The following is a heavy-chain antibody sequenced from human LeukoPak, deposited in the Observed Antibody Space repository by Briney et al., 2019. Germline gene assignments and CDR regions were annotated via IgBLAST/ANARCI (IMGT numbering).Heavy chain of an antibody. D-gene: IGHD4-17*01. CDR3: ARGNLHDYGDYRSGGWYNWFDP. CDR2: INWNGGST. Sequence: PGRSLRLSCAASGFTFDDYGMSWVRQAPGKGLEWVSGINWNGGSTGYADSVKGRFTISRDNAKNSLYLQINSLRAEDTALYYCARGNLHDYGDYRSGGWYNWFDPWGQGTLVTVSS. CDR1: GFTFDDYG. J-gene: IGHJ5*02. V-gene: IGHV3-20*04.